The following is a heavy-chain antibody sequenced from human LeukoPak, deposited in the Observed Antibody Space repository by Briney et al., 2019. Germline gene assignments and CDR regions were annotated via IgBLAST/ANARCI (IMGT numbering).Heavy chain of an antibody. V-gene: IGHV3-30*03. CDR3: ARGGSGPPDGYYMDV. D-gene: IGHD5-12*01. CDR1: GFTFSSYG. J-gene: IGHJ6*03. Sequence: GGSLRLSCAASGFTFSSYGMHWVRQAPGKGLEWVAVISYDGSNKYYADSVKGRFTISRDNSKNTLYLQMNSLRAEDTAVYYCARGGSGPPDGYYMDVWGKGTTVTVSS. CDR2: ISYDGSNK.